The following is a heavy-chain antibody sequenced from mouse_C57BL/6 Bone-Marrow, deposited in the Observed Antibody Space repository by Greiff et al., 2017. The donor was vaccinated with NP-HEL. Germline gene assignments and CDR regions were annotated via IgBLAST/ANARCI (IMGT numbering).Heavy chain of an antibody. CDR2: IHPSDSDT. D-gene: IGHD2-1*01. V-gene: IGHV1-74*01. CDR1: GYTFTSYW. J-gene: IGHJ4*01. CDR3: AMRRGYYGNYEDYAMDY. Sequence: VQLQQPGAELVKPGASVKVSCKASGYTFTSYWMHWVKQSPGQGLEWIGRIHPSDSDTNYNQKFKGKATLTVDKSSSTAYMQLSSLTSEDAAVYYCAMRRGYYGNYEDYAMDYWGQGTSVTVSS.